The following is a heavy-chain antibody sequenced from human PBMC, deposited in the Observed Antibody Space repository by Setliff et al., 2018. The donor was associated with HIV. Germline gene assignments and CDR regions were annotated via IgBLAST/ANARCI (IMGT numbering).Heavy chain of an antibody. J-gene: IGHJ3*02. Sequence: SETLSLTCAVYGGFFSGYYWSWIRQPPGEGLEWIGEVNYSGSANYNPSLRSRVTMSVDKSNNQFSLKLRSVTAADTAVYYCARGYGHIVEVIASDAFDIWGQGIMVTVSS. CDR1: GGFFSGYY. CDR3: ARGYGHIVEVIASDAFDI. D-gene: IGHD2-21*01. V-gene: IGHV4-34*01. CDR2: VNYSGSA.